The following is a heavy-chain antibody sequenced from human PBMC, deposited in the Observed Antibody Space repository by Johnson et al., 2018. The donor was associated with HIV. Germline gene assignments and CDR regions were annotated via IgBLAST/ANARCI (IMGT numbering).Heavy chain of an antibody. Sequence: VQLVESGGGLVQPGESLRLSCAASGFPFFNYWMSWVRQAPGKGLEWVANIKEDGSDEYYVDSLEGRFHISRDNTKNLLYLQMDNLRTADTAVYYCARDGVYSSPHDAFDIWGQGTMVTVSS. V-gene: IGHV3-7*05. CDR3: ARDGVYSSPHDAFDI. CDR1: GFPFFNYW. D-gene: IGHD3-22*01. CDR2: IKEDGSDE. J-gene: IGHJ3*02.